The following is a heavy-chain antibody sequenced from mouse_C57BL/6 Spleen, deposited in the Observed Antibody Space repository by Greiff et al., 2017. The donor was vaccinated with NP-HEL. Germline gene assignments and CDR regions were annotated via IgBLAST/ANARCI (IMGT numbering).Heavy chain of an antibody. J-gene: IGHJ4*01. CDR1: GYTFTSYD. D-gene: IGHD2-13*01. CDR3: TRYDFYAMDY. V-gene: IGHV1-85*01. Sequence: VQLQQSGPELVKPGASVKLSCKASGYTFTSYDINWVKQRPGQGLEWIGWIYPRDGSTKYNEKFKGKATLTVDTSASTAYMGLRSMTSDDSAVYFCTRYDFYAMDYWGQGTSVTVSS. CDR2: IYPRDGST.